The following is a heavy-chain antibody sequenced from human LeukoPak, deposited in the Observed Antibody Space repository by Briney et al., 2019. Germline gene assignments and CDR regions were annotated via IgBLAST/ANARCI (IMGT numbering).Heavy chain of an antibody. D-gene: IGHD2-15*01. CDR3: ARVEEYCSGGSCYWFDP. V-gene: IGHV1-2*02. Sequence: GASVKVSCKASGYTXTGYYMHWVRQAPGQGLEWMGWINPNSGGTNYAQKFQGRVTMTRDTSISTAYMELSRLRSDDTAVYYCARVEEYCSGGSCYWFDPWGQGTLVTVSS. CDR1: GYTXTGYY. J-gene: IGHJ5*02. CDR2: INPNSGGT.